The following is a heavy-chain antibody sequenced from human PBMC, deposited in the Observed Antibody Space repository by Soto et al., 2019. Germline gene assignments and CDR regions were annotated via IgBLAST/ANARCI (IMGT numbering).Heavy chain of an antibody. J-gene: IGHJ4*02. D-gene: IGHD5-12*01. Sequence: QVQLVQSGAEVKKPGASVKVSCKASGYTFTSYDINWVRQATGQGLEWMGWMNPNSGNTGYAQKFQGRVTMTRNTSXSTAYMELSSLRSEDTAVYYCARVGYDEDGYYFDYWGQGTLVTVSS. CDR3: ARVGYDEDGYYFDY. CDR2: MNPNSGNT. CDR1: GYTFTSYD. V-gene: IGHV1-8*01.